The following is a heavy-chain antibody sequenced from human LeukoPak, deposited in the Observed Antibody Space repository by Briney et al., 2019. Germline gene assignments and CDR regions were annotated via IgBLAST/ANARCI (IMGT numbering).Heavy chain of an antibody. J-gene: IGHJ6*02. CDR1: GFTVSSNY. V-gene: IGHV3-66*02. CDR3: ARDSSSSGGYYYGMDV. CDR2: IYSGGST. Sequence: PGGSLRLSCAASGFTVSSNYMSWVRQAPGKGLERVSVIYSGGSTYYADSVKGRFTISRDNSKNTLYLQMNSLRAEDTAVYYCARDSSSSGGYYYGMDVWGQGTTVTVSS. D-gene: IGHD6-6*01.